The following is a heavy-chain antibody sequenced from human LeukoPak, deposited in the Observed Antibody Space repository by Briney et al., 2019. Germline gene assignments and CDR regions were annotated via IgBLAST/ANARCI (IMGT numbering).Heavy chain of an antibody. CDR1: GYTFTSYG. D-gene: IGHD6-13*01. V-gene: IGHV1-18*01. Sequence: ASVTVSCKASGYTFTSYGISWVRQAPGQGLEWMGWISAYNGNTNYAQKLQGRVTMTTDTSTSTAYMELSSLRSEDTAVYYCASTGYSSSWYYYYYMDVWGKGTTVTISS. J-gene: IGHJ6*03. CDR3: ASTGYSSSWYYYYYMDV. CDR2: ISAYNGNT.